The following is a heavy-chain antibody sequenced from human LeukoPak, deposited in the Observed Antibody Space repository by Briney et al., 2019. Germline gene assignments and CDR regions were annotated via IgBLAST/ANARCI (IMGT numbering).Heavy chain of an antibody. CDR2: IKADGGEK. V-gene: IGHV3-7*01. CDR3: ARGGAARPDF. CDR1: GFTFDDYG. D-gene: IGHD6-6*01. Sequence: GGSLRLSCAASGFTFDDYGMSWVRQAPGRGLEWVAKIKADGGEKDHVASVKGRFTISRDNAKNSLYLQMNSLRVEDTAVYYCARGGAARPDFWGQGTLVTVSS. J-gene: IGHJ4*02.